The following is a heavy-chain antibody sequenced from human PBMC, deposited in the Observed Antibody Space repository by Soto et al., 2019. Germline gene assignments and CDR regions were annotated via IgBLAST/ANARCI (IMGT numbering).Heavy chain of an antibody. CDR3: TTVDGDLSYYYYGMDV. CDR1: GFTFSNAW. CDR2: IKSKTDGGTT. V-gene: IGHV3-15*07. D-gene: IGHD4-17*01. J-gene: IGHJ6*02. Sequence: EVQLVESGGGLVKPGGSLRLSCAASGFTFSNAWMNWVRQAPGKGLEWVGRIKSKTDGGTTDYAAPVKGRFTISRDDSKNTLYLQMNSLKTDDTAVYYCTTVDGDLSYYYYGMDVWGQGTTVTVSS.